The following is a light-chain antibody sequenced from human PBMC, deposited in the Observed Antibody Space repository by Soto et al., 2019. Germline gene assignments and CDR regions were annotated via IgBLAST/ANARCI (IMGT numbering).Light chain of an antibody. CDR3: AAWDDSLSGVL. CDR1: SSNIGTNY. Sequence: QSVLTQPPSASGTPGQRVTISCSGSSSNIGTNYVYLYQQFPGTAPKLLIYKNDQRPSGVSDRFSGSKSGTSASLAISGLRSDDEADYSCAAWDDSLSGVLFGGGTKVTVL. CDR2: KND. V-gene: IGLV1-47*01. J-gene: IGLJ2*01.